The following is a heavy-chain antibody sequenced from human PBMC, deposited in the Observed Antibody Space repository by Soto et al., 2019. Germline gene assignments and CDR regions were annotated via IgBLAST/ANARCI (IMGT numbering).Heavy chain of an antibody. Sequence: GGSLRLSCAASGFTFSSYSMNWVRQAPGKGLEWVSYISSSSSTIYYADSVKGRFTISRDNAKNSLYLQMNSLRDDDTAVYYCARELYDFSSGSYLWGQGTLVTVSS. V-gene: IGHV3-48*02. D-gene: IGHD3-3*01. CDR2: ISSSSSTI. J-gene: IGHJ5*02. CDR3: ARELYDFSSGSYL. CDR1: GFTFSSYS.